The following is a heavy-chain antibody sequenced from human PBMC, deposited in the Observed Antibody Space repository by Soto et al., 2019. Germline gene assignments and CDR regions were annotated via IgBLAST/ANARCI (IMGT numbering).Heavy chain of an antibody. CDR2: INTAKDNT. V-gene: IGHV1-3*04. CDR3: ARVCSWSYFDY. Sequence: QVQLVQSGAEVKKPGASVKVSCKASGYTFTSYAIHWVRQAPGQRLEWMGWINTAKDNTKYSQKFQGRVTITRDTSASIVYMELSSLRSEDTAVYYCARVCSWSYFDYWGQGTLVTVSS. CDR1: GYTFTSYA. J-gene: IGHJ4*02. D-gene: IGHD6-13*01.